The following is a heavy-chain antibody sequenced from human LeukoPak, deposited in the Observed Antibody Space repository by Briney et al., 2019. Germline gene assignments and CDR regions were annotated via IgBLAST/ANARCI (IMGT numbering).Heavy chain of an antibody. Sequence: SETLSLTCTVSGGSISYYYWSWIRQSPGKGLEWIGYIYYSGTTNYNPSLKSRVTISVDTSKNQFPLQLRSVTAADTAVYYCAREDPQTTVPEGMDVWGQGTTATVSS. J-gene: IGHJ6*02. V-gene: IGHV4-59*01. CDR2: IYYSGTT. CDR3: AREDPQTTVPEGMDV. CDR1: GGSISYYY. D-gene: IGHD4-17*01.